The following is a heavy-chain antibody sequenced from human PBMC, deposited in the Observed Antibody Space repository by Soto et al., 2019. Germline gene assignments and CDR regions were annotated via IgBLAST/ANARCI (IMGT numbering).Heavy chain of an antibody. V-gene: IGHV1-3*01. J-gene: IGHJ6*02. Sequence: ASVKVSCKASGFTFINSAIQWVRQARGQRLEWMGWINAGSGNTKYSQKFQGRLTITRDTSASTAYMELSSLRSEDTAVYYCASSYSNYALIDYYYYGMDVWGQGTTVTVSS. D-gene: IGHD4-4*01. CDR1: GFTFINSA. CDR3: ASSYSNYALIDYYYYGMDV. CDR2: INAGSGNT.